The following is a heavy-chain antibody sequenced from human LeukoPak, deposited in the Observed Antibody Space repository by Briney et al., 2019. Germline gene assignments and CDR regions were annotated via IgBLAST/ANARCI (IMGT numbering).Heavy chain of an antibody. D-gene: IGHD3-3*01. CDR2: INWGGDDT. V-gene: IGHV3-9*01. J-gene: IGHJ6*03. Sequence: GTSLRLSCSVSGFTFNDFAMHWVRQPPGKGLEWVSGINWGGDDTAYADSVKGRFTISRDNAKQSLYLQMNSLRAEDTALYYCARRRILEWLTQYYYYMDVWGKGTTVTVSS. CDR1: GFTFNDFA. CDR3: ARRRILEWLTQYYYYMDV.